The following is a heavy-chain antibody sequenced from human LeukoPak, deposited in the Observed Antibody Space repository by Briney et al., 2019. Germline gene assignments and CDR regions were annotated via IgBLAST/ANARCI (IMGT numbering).Heavy chain of an antibody. CDR3: AKGSYYDSSGSFYFDY. D-gene: IGHD3-22*01. V-gene: IGHV3-33*06. J-gene: IGHJ4*02. CDR1: GFTFSNYG. CDR2: IWYDGSNK. Sequence: QPGGSLRLSCAASGFTFSNYGIHWVHQAPGKGLEWVAIIWYDGSNKYYADSVKGRFTISRDNSKNTLYVQVNSLGTEDTAAYYCAKGSYYDSSGSFYFDYWGQGTPVTVSS.